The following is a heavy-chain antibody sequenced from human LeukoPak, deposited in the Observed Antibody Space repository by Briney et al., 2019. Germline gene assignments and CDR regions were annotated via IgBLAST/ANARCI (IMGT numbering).Heavy chain of an antibody. V-gene: IGHV4-61*02. CDR3: AREALIEDFYYYMDV. CDR2: IYTSGST. Sequence: SETLSLTCTVSGDSISSGSYYWSWIRRPAGKGLEWIGRIYTSGSTNYNPSLKRRVTISVDTSKNQFSLKLSSVTAADTAVYYCAREALIEDFYYYMDVWGKGTTVTVSS. D-gene: IGHD2/OR15-2a*01. J-gene: IGHJ6*03. CDR1: GDSISSGSYY.